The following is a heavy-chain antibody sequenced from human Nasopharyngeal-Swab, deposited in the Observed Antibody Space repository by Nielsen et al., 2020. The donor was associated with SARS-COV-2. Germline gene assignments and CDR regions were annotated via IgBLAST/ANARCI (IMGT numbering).Heavy chain of an antibody. CDR3: ARAPAGSVADF. CDR2: IYYSGST. J-gene: IGHJ4*02. Sequence: GSLSLSCTVSGGSISSYYWSWIRPPPGKGLEWIGYIYYSGSTNYNPSLKSRVTMSVDTSKNQFSLKLNSVTAADTAVYYCARAPAGSVADFWGQGTLVTVSS. CDR1: GGSISSYY. V-gene: IGHV4-59*13. D-gene: IGHD3-10*01.